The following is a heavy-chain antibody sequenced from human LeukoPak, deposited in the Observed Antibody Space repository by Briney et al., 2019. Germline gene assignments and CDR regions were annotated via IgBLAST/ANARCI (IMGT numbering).Heavy chain of an antibody. J-gene: IGHJ4*02. CDR1: GFTFSSYG. CDR3: ANQGIAAAGTHY. CDR2: IRYDGSNK. D-gene: IGHD6-13*01. Sequence: GGSLRLSCAASGFTFSSYGMHWVRQAPGKGLEWVAFIRYDGSNKYYADSVKGRFTISRDNSKNTLYLQMNSLRAEDTAVYYCANQGIAAAGTHYWGQGTLVTVSS. V-gene: IGHV3-30*02.